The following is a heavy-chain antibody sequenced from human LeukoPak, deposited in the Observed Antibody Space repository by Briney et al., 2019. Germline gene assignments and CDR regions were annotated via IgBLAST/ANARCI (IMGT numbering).Heavy chain of an antibody. V-gene: IGHV4-59*08. J-gene: IGHJ4*02. CDR2: IYYSGST. CDR1: GGSISSYY. Sequence: ASESLSLTCAVSGGSISSYYWSWIRQPPGKGLGWSGYIYYSGSTNYNPSLKSRVTISVDTSKNQFSLKLSSVTAADTAVYYCASYTDSVSFVYWGQGTLVTVSS. D-gene: IGHD1-26*01. CDR3: ASYTDSVSFVY.